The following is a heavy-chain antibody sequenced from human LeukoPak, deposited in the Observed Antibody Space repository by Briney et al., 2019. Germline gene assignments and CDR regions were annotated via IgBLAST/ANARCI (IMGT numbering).Heavy chain of an antibody. D-gene: IGHD3-16*01. J-gene: IGHJ3*02. Sequence: GGSLRLSCATSGFTFSNYAMGWVRQAPGKGLEWVSAVSSSGNSAVYTDSVRGRFTISRDNSKNTILLQMNSLRAEDTAVYHCAKDQRSGEYHYGWGPFDMWGQGTMVTVSS. CDR3: AKDQRSGEYHYGWGPFDM. CDR1: GFTFSNYA. CDR2: VSSSGNSA. V-gene: IGHV3-23*01.